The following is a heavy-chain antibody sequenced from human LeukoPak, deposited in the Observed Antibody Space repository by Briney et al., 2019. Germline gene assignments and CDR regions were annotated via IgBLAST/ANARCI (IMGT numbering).Heavy chain of an antibody. CDR2: INPNSVGT. V-gene: IGHV1-2*02. D-gene: IGHD3-3*01. Sequence: GASVKVSCKASGYTFTGYYMHWVRQAPGQGLEWMGWINPNSVGTNYAQKFQGRVTMTRDTSISTAYMELSRLRSDDTAVYYCARVSGYYSVGDYYYYMDVWGKGTTVTISS. CDR1: GYTFTGYY. J-gene: IGHJ6*03. CDR3: ARVSGYYSVGDYYYYMDV.